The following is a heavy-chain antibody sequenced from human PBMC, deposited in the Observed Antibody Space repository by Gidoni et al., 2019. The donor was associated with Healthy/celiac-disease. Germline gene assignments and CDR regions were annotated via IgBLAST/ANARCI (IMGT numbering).Heavy chain of an antibody. Sequence: QVQLQESGPGLVKPSETLSLTCTVSGHSVSSGSYYWSWIRQPPGKGLEWIGYIYYSGSTNYNPSLKSRVTISVDTSKNQFSLKLSSVTAADKAVYYCARYSSSWFIDYWGQGTLVTVSS. J-gene: IGHJ4*02. V-gene: IGHV4-61*01. CDR2: IYYSGST. CDR1: GHSVSSGSYY. CDR3: ARYSSSWFIDY. D-gene: IGHD6-13*01.